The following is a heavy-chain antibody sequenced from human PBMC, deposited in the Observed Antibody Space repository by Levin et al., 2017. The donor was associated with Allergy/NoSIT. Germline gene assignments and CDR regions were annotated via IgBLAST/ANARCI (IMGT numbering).Heavy chain of an antibody. D-gene: IGHD1-1*01. CDR1: GYTFIAYF. Sequence: ASVKVSCKASGYTFIAYFIHWVRQAPGHGFEWTGWINPKSGDTSYAQNFQGRVTMTRDTSISTVYMDLNWLTSDDTAVYYCVRVHRGKLVFDSWGQGTLVTVSS. CDR3: VRVHRGKLVFDS. J-gene: IGHJ5*01. V-gene: IGHV1-2*02. CDR2: INPKSGDT.